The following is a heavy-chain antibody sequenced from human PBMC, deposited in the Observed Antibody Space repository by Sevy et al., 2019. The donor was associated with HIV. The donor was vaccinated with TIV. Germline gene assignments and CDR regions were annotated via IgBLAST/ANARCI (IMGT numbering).Heavy chain of an antibody. CDR2: ISRASDSI. CDR1: GFTFRDYP. D-gene: IGHD1-26*01. V-gene: IGHV3-48*02. Sequence: GESLKISCAASGFTFRDYPMNWIHQAPGKGLEWLSYISRASDSIYDADSVMGRFTVSRDNAKNSLYLQMDRLSDDDTAIYYCAREHTGSFPDFWGQGTLVTVSS. CDR3: AREHTGSFPDF. J-gene: IGHJ4*02.